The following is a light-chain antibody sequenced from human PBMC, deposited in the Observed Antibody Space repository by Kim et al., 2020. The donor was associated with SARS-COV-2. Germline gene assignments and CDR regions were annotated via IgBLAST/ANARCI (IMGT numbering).Light chain of an antibody. J-gene: IGKJ4*01. Sequence: AIRMTQSPSSFSASTGDRVTITCRASQGISSYLAWYQQKPGKAPKLLIYAASTLQSGVPSRFSGSGSGTDFTLTISCLQSKDFATYYCQQYYSYPPLTFGGGTKVDIK. CDR3: QQYYSYPPLT. CDR1: QGISSY. CDR2: AAS. V-gene: IGKV1-8*01.